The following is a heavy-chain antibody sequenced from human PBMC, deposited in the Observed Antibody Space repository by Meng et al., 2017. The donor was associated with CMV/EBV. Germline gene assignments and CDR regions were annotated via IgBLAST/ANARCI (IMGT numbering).Heavy chain of an antibody. Sequence: GGSLRLSCAASGFTFSSYAMSWVRQAPGKGLEWVSSISSSSSYIYYADSVKGRFTISRDNAKNSLYLQMNSLRAEDTAVYYCARDGAGRLPLFADYWGQGTLVTVSS. CDR2: ISSSSSYI. D-gene: IGHD2-21*01. CDR1: GFTFSSYA. J-gene: IGHJ4*02. CDR3: ARDGAGRLPLFADY. V-gene: IGHV3-21*01.